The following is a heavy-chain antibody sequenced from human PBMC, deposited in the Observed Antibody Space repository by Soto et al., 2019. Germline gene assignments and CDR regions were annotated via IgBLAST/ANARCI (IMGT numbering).Heavy chain of an antibody. CDR2: IYPGDSDT. V-gene: IGHV5-51*01. Sequence: GESLKISCKGSGYSFTSYWIGWVRQMPGKGLEWMGIIYPGDSDTRYSPSFQGQVTISADKSISTAYLQWSSLKASDTAMYYCARSPYSSSLPYYYYGMDVWGQGTTVTVS. D-gene: IGHD6-13*01. CDR1: GYSFTSYW. CDR3: ARSPYSSSLPYYYYGMDV. J-gene: IGHJ6*02.